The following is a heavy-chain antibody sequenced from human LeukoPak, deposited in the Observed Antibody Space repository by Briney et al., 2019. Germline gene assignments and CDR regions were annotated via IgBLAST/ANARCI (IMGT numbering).Heavy chain of an antibody. CDR2: ISGSGGST. CDR1: GFTFSSYA. V-gene: IGHV3-23*01. J-gene: IGHJ6*03. Sequence: GGSLRLSCAASGFTFSSYAMSWVRQAPGKGLEWVSAISGSGGSTYYADSVKSRFTISRDNSKNTLYLQMSSLRAEDTAVYYCAKVGGGDYYYYMDVWGKGTMVTVSS. D-gene: IGHD3-16*01. CDR3: AKVGGGDYYYYMDV.